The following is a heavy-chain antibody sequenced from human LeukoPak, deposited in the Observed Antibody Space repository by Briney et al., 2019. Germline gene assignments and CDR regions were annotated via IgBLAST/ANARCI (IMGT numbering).Heavy chain of an antibody. V-gene: IGHV4-61*08. D-gene: IGHD3-3*01. CDR2: IYYDGYP. J-gene: IGHJ3*02. CDR3: ARVFRPDDAFDI. CDR1: GGSISSGGYS. Sequence: SETLSLTCAVSGGSISSGGYSWSWIRQPPGKGLEWIGYIYYDGYPNYSPSLRSRITISVEKSKSQSSLNLRSVTAADTAVYYCARVFRPDDAFDIWGQGTMVTVSS.